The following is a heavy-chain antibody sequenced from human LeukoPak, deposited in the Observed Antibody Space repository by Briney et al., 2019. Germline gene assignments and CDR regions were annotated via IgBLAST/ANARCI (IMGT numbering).Heavy chain of an antibody. CDR3: TTRFGSVAGMVDY. D-gene: IGHD6-19*01. CDR1: GFTFSNAW. V-gene: IGHV3-15*01. Sequence: GGSLRLSCAASGFTFSNAWMSWVRQAPGKGLEWVGRIKSKTDGGTTDYAAPVKGRFTISRDDSKNTLYLQMNSLKTEDTAVYYCTTRFGSVAGMVDYWGQGTLVTVSS. CDR2: IKSKTDGGTT. J-gene: IGHJ4*02.